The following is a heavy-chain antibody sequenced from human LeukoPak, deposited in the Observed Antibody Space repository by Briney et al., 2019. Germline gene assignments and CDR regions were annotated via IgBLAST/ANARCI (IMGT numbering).Heavy chain of an antibody. CDR3: ARDFTPEWFDIH. CDR2: ISYDGSDE. D-gene: IGHD3-3*01. Sequence: GGSLRLSCAASGFTFTSYSMSWVRQAPGKGLEWVGVISYDGSDEYYTDSVKGRFTISRDNSKNTVYLQMNSLRADDTAVYYCARDFTPEWFDIHWGQGTLVTVS. V-gene: IGHV3-30*04. J-gene: IGHJ4*02. CDR1: GFTFTSYS.